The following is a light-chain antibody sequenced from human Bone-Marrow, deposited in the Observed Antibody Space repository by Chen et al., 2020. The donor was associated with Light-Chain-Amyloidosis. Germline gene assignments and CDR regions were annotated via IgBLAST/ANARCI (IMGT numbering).Light chain of an antibody. CDR3: QSADSSGTYEVI. V-gene: IGLV3-25*03. J-gene: IGLJ2*01. CDR1: DLPTKY. Sequence: SYELTQPPSVSVSPGQTARITCSGDDLPTKYAYWYQQKPGQAPVLVIHRDTERPSGISERFSGTSSETTATLTSSGVQAEDEADYHCQSADSSGTYEVIFGGGTNLTVL. CDR2: RDT.